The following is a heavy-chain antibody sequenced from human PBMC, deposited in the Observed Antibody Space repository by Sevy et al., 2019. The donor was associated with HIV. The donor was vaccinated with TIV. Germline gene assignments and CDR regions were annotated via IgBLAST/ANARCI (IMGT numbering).Heavy chain of an antibody. D-gene: IGHD5-18*01. CDR3: HLSLGYSYGLDX. CDR1: GGSISGRSYY. V-gene: IGHV4-39*01. J-gene: IGHJ4*02. Sequence: SETLSLTCSVSGGSISGRSYYWGWIRQPPGKGLXXIGNFXHTGSTYYNPSLKSRVTVSVDTSKKQFSLNLTSVTAADTAVYYCHLSLGYSYGLDXWSQGTLVTVSS. CDR2: FXHTGST.